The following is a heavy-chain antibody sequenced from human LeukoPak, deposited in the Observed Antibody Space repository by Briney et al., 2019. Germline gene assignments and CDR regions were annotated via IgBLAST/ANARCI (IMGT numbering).Heavy chain of an antibody. V-gene: IGHV4-59*01. CDR1: GGSMSSYY. CDR3: ARGGYYDSSGYYYVGYFQH. D-gene: IGHD3-22*01. Sequence: PSETLSLTCTASGGSMSSYYWSWIRQPPGKGLEWIWDIYCSGSTNYNPSLKSRFTISVDTSKNQLSLQLSSVTAADTAVYYCARGGYYDSSGYYYVGYFQHWGQGTLVTVSS. CDR2: IYCSGST. J-gene: IGHJ1*01.